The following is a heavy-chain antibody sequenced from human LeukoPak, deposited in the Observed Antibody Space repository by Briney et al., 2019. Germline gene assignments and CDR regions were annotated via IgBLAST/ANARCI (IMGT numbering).Heavy chain of an antibody. CDR1: GYTFSSYA. J-gene: IGHJ4*02. CDR2: IGGSGGST. Sequence: GGSLRLSCAASGYTFSSYAMSWVRQAPGKGLEWVSAIGGSGGSTYYADSVRGRFTISRDNSKNTLYLQMNSLRAEDTAVYYCARSAVDTAMPFSGRHFDYWGQGTLVTVSS. V-gene: IGHV3-23*01. D-gene: IGHD5-18*01. CDR3: ARSAVDTAMPFSGRHFDY.